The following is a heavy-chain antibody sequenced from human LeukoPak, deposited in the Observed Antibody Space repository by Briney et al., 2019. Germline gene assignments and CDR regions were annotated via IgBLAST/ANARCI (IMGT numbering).Heavy chain of an antibody. D-gene: IGHD4/OR15-4a*01. Sequence: SETLSLTCTVSGGSISSGDYYWSWIRQPPGRGLEWIGYIYYSGSTYYNPSLKSRVTISVDTSKNQFSLKLSSVTAADTAVYYCARTWVSSGPNFNWYFDLWGRGTLVTVSS. V-gene: IGHV4-30-4*01. J-gene: IGHJ2*01. CDR1: GGSISSGDYY. CDR3: ARTWVSSGPNFNWYFDL. CDR2: IYYSGST.